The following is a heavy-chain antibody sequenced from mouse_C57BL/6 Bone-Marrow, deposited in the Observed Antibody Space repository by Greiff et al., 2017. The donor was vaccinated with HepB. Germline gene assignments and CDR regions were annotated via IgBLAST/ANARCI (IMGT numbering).Heavy chain of an antibody. V-gene: IGHV3-6*01. CDR3: AKGGYYDYAY. Sequence: DVKLVESGPGLVKPSQSLSLTCSVTGYSITSGYYWNWIRQFPGNKLEWMGYISYDGSNNYNPSLKNRISITRDTSKNQFFLKLNSVTTEDTATYYCAKGGYYDYAYWGQGTLVTVSA. D-gene: IGHD2-4*01. J-gene: IGHJ3*01. CDR2: ISYDGSN. CDR1: GYSITSGYY.